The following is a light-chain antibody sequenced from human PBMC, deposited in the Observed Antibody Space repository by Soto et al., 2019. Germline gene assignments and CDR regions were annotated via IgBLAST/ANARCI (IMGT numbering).Light chain of an antibody. CDR1: RSDVGGYTL. Sequence: QSALAQPASVSGSPGQSITISCTGTRSDVGGYTLVSWFQQYPGKAPKLMIYEDNKRPSGVSDRFSGSNSGNTASLTISGLQAEDEADYYCCSYAGSSSVLLGGGTKVTVL. J-gene: IGLJ2*01. CDR2: EDN. V-gene: IGLV2-23*01. CDR3: CSYAGSSSVL.